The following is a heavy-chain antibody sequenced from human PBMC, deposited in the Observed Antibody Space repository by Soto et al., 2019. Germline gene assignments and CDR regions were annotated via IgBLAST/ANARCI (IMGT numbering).Heavy chain of an antibody. CDR3: ATASTAFIAAAGTGWFDP. D-gene: IGHD6-13*01. CDR2: INPNSGGT. Sequence: ASVKVSCKASGYTFTGYYMHWVRQAPGQGLEWMGWINPNSGGTNYAQKFQGWVTMTRDTSISTAYMELSRLRSEDTAVYYCATASTAFIAAAGTGWFDPWGQGTLVTVSS. V-gene: IGHV1-2*04. J-gene: IGHJ5*02. CDR1: GYTFTGYY.